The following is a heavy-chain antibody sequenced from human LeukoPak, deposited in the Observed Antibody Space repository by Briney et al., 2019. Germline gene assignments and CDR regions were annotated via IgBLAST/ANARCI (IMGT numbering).Heavy chain of an antibody. V-gene: IGHV3-74*01. CDR2: INSDGRST. D-gene: IGHD6-13*01. CDR1: GFTFSSYG. CDR3: ARATFYSSSWYSGSVDV. J-gene: IGHJ6*02. Sequence: GGSLRLSCAASGFTFSSYGMHWVRHAPGKGLVWVSRINSDGRSTIYADSVKGRFTISRDNAKNTLYLQMNSLRAEDTAVYYCARATFYSSSWYSGSVDVWGQGTTVTVSS.